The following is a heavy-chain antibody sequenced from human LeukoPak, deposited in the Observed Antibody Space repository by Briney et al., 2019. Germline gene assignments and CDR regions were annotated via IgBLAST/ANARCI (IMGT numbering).Heavy chain of an antibody. V-gene: IGHV6-1*01. CDR1: GDSVSRKSAA. CDR3: ARSTTPGSEYWFDP. D-gene: IGHD1-1*01. Sequence: SQTLSLTCAISGDSVSRKSAAWNWIRQSPSRGLEWLGRTYYTSQWHNDFAVSVKSRITINPDTSKNQFSLQLNSVTPEDTAVYYCARSTTPGSEYWFDPWGQGTLVTVSP. CDR2: TYYTSQWHN. J-gene: IGHJ5*02.